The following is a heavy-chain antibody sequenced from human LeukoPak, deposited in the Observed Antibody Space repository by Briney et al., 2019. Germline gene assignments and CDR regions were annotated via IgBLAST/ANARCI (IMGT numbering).Heavy chain of an antibody. CDR2: ISGSGAAT. V-gene: IGHV3-23*01. J-gene: IGHJ3*01. Sequence: PGGSLRLSCAASEFTGFTFSGSAMSWVRQAPGKGLEWVSAISGSGAATFYADSVKGRFSVSRDNSKNMVYLELSSLRAEDTAVYYCAKNHEHGRYAGFDFWAEGALVAVSS. CDR3: AKNHEHGRYAGFDF. D-gene: IGHD2-2*01. CDR1: EFTGFTFSGSA.